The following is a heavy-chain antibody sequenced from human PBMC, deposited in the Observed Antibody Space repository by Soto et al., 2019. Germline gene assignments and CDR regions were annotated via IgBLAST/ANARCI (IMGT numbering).Heavy chain of an antibody. V-gene: IGHV4-59*08. CDR2: IYYSGST. J-gene: IGHJ6*02. CDR3: ARHSRAVSYYGMDV. D-gene: IGHD2-2*01. CDR1: RGSISNYY. Sequence: SETLSLTCPVSRGSISNYYWNWIRQPPGKGLEWIGYIYYSGSTNYNPSLKSRVSISLGTSKNQFSLRLSSVTAADTAVYYCARHSRAVSYYGMDVWGQGTTVTVSS.